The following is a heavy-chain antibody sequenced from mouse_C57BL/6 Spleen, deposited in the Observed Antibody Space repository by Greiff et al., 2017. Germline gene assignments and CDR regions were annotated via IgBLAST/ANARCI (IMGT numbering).Heavy chain of an antibody. CDR2: ISSGGSYT. Sequence: EVQLVESGGDLVKPGGSLKLSCAASGFTFSSYGMSWVRQTPDKRLEWVATISSGGSYTYYPDSVKGRFTISRDNAKNTLYLQMSSLKSEDTAMYCCERWPTGGYYFDYWGQGTTLTVSS. CDR1: GFTFSSYG. D-gene: IGHD1-1*01. V-gene: IGHV5-6*01. J-gene: IGHJ2*01. CDR3: ERWPTGGYYFDY.